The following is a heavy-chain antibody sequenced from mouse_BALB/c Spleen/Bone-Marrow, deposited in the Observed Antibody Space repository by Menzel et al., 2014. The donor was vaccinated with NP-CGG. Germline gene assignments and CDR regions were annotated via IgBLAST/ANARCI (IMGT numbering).Heavy chain of an antibody. CDR2: INSNGGST. V-gene: IGHV5-6-3*01. CDR3: ARDSNDY. J-gene: IGHJ2*01. Sequence: EVHLVESGGGLVQPVGSLKLSCAASGFTFSSYGMSWVRQTPDKRLELVATINSNGGSTYYPDSVKGRFTISRDNAKNTLYLQMSSLKSEDTAMYYCARDSNDYWGQGSTLTVSS. CDR1: GFTFSSYG.